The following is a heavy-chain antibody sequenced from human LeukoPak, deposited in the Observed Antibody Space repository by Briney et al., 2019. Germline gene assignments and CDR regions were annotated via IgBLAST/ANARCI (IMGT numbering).Heavy chain of an antibody. CDR1: GFTFHTYG. D-gene: IGHD3-10*01. V-gene: IGHV3-30*02. CDR3: ARFGELLSFDY. CDR2: LRYDGGNR. Sequence: GGSLKLSCVASGFTFHTYGMNWFRQAPGKGLEWVAFLRYDGGNRQYADSVKGRFTISRDNSKNTLYLQMNSLRAEDTAVYYCARFGELLSFDYWGQGALVTVSS. J-gene: IGHJ4*02.